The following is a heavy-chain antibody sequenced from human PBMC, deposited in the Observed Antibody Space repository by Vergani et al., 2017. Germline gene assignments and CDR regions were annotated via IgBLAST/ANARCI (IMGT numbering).Heavy chain of an antibody. D-gene: IGHD6-13*01. CDR3: ASMNSSSWWALNGMGV. V-gene: IGHV4-59*01. CDR2: IYYSGST. Sequence: QVQLQESGPGLVKPSETLSLTCTVSGGSISSYYWSWIRQPPGKGLEWIGYIYYSGSTNYNPSLKSRVTISVDTSTNQFSLKLSSVTAEDTAVYYCASMNSSSWWALNGMGVWGQGTTVSVSS. J-gene: IGHJ6*02. CDR1: GGSISSYY.